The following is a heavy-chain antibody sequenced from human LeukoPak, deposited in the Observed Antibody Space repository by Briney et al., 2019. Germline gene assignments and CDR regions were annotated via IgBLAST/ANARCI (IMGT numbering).Heavy chain of an antibody. CDR3: ARGGQVTTTVLFDP. V-gene: IGHV1-69*04. D-gene: IGHD4-17*01. Sequence: ASVKVSCKASGGTFSSYAISWVRQAPGQGLEWMGRIIPILGIANYAQKFQGRVTITADKSTRTAYMELSSLRSEDTAVYYCARGGQVTTTVLFDPWGQGTLVTVSS. J-gene: IGHJ5*02. CDR2: IIPILGIA. CDR1: GGTFSSYA.